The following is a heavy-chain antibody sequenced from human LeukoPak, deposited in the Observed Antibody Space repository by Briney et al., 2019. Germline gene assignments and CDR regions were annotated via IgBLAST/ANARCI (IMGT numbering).Heavy chain of an antibody. CDR1: GGSISSYY. Sequence: SETLSLTCTVSGGSISSYYWSWIRQPAGKGLEWIGRIYTSGSTNYNPSLKSRVTMSVDTSKNQFSLKLSSVTAADTAVYYCAREIVATIITNWSDPWGQGTLVTVSS. CDR3: AREIVATIITNWSDP. J-gene: IGHJ5*02. CDR2: IYTSGST. D-gene: IGHD5-12*01. V-gene: IGHV4-4*07.